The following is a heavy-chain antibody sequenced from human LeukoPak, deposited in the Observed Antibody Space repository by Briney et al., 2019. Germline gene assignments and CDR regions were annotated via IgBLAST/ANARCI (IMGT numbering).Heavy chain of an antibody. Sequence: SETLSLTCAVYGGSFSGYYWSWIRQPPGKGLEWIGEIHHSGSTNYNPSLKSRVTISVDTSKNQFSLKLSSVTAADTAVYYCASFHRHRADYWGQGTLVTVSP. V-gene: IGHV4-34*01. J-gene: IGHJ4*02. CDR3: ASFHRHRADY. CDR2: IHHSGST. CDR1: GGSFSGYY.